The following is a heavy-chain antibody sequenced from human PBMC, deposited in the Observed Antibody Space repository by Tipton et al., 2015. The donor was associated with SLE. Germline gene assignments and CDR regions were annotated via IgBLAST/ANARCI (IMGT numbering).Heavy chain of an antibody. CDR1: GGSISGSSYS. V-gene: IGHV4-39*01. CDR3: ARHDTNYGRNWFDP. CDR2: ITNSGNT. D-gene: IGHD2-8*01. J-gene: IGHJ5*02. Sequence: LSLTCTVSGGSISGSSYSWDWIRQPPGKGPEWIGRITNSGNTYYTPSFQSRVTMSVDTSKNHFSLKLSSVTAADTAVYYCARHDTNYGRNWFDPWGQGTLVTVSS.